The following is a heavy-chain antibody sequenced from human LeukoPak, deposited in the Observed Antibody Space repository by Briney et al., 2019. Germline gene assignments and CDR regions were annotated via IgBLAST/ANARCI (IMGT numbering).Heavy chain of an antibody. CDR1: GASISTGGYY. Sequence: SETLSLTCTISGASISTGGYYWTWIRQPPGEGLEWIGYIYYTGSIDYNASLKSRLTISLETSKNRFSLKLNSVTAADTAVYYCARDHSYYFGSQTSTLDVWGQGTAVTVSS. D-gene: IGHD3-10*01. V-gene: IGHV4-31*03. J-gene: IGHJ6*02. CDR2: IYYTGSI. CDR3: ARDHSYYFGSQTSTLDV.